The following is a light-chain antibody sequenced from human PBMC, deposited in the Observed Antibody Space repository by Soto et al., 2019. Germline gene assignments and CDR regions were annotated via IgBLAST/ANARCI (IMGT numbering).Light chain of an antibody. CDR2: QDS. J-gene: IGLJ1*01. Sequence: SSELTQPPSVSVSPGQTASITCSGDKLGDKYACWYQQKPGQSPVLVIYQDSKRPSGIPERFSGSNSGNTATLTISGTQPMDEADYYSQAWDSSSYVFGTGTKLTVL. CDR1: KLGDKY. CDR3: QAWDSSSYV. V-gene: IGLV3-1*01.